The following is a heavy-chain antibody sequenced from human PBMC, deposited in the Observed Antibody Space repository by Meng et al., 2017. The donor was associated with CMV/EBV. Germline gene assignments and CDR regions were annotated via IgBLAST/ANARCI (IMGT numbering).Heavy chain of an antibody. CDR3: ARDNRIAVADIFDY. CDR1: GGSISSSSYY. Sequence: SETLSLTCTVSGGSISSSSYYWGWIRQPPGKGLEWIGSIYYSGSTYYNPSLKSRVTISVDTSKNQLSLKLSSVTAADTAVYYCARDNRIAVADIFDYWGQGTLVTVSS. D-gene: IGHD6-19*01. V-gene: IGHV4-39*07. J-gene: IGHJ4*02. CDR2: IYYSGST.